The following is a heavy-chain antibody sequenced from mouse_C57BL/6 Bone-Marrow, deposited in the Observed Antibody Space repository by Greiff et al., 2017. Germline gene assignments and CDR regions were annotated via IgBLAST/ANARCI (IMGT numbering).Heavy chain of an antibody. V-gene: IGHV1-54*01. CDR1: GYAFTNYL. CDR3: ARWGYGSSDFDY. D-gene: IGHD1-1*01. Sequence: QVQLQQSGAELVRPGTSVKVSCKASGYAFTNYLIEWVKQRPGQGLEWIGVINPGSGGTNYNEKFKGKATLTADKSSSTAYMQLSSLTSEDSAVXVCARWGYGSSDFDYWGQGTTLTVS. CDR2: INPGSGGT. J-gene: IGHJ2*01.